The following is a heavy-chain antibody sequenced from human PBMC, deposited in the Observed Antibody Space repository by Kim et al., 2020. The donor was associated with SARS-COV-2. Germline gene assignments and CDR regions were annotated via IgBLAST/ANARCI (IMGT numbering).Heavy chain of an antibody. Sequence: SETLSLTCTVSGGSVSSAGYYWTWIRQPPGKGLECIAYIYDSGSTKYNPSLKNRVTISLDTSKNQFSLKLSSVTAADTAVYYCARGLDYAKMGVWGQGTTVTVSS. CDR1: GGSVSSAGYY. J-gene: IGHJ6*02. V-gene: IGHV4-61*08. CDR3: ARGLDYAKMGV. D-gene: IGHD4-17*01. CDR2: IYDSGST.